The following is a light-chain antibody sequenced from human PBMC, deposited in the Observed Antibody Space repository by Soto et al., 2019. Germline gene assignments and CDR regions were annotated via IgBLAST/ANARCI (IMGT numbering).Light chain of an antibody. J-gene: IGKJ4*01. CDR1: QSVSSY. Sequence: EIVLTHSPATLSLSPGEIATLSCRASQSVSSYLAWYQQKPGQAPRLLIYDASNRATGIPARFSGSGSGTDFTLTISSLEPEDFAVYYCQQRSNRLFTFGGGTKVDIK. CDR2: DAS. V-gene: IGKV3-11*01. CDR3: QQRSNRLFT.